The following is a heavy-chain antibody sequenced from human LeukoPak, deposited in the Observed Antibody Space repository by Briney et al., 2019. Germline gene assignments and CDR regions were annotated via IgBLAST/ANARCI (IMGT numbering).Heavy chain of an antibody. CDR1: GGSISSYY. CDR3: ARGIETVHFDC. D-gene: IGHD1-1*01. CDR2: MYYSGST. V-gene: IGHV4-59*01. Sequence: SETLSLTCTVSGGSISSYYWSWIRQPPGKGLEWIGYMYYSGSTNHNPSLKSRVTISLDTSKNQFSLKLSSVTAADTAVYYCARGIETVHFDCWGQGTLITVPS. J-gene: IGHJ4*02.